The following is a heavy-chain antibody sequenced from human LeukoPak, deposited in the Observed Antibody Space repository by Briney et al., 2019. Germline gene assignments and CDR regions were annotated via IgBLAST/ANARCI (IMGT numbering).Heavy chain of an antibody. CDR1: GGSISSYY. V-gene: IGHV4-59*01. CDR3: ARVGRYDFWCGVDYFDY. Sequence: SETLSLTCTVSGGSISSYYWSWIRQPPGKGLEWIGYIYYSGSTNYNPSLKSRVTISVDTSKNQFSLKLSSVTAADTAVYYCARVGRYDFWCGVDYFDYWGQGTLVTVSS. J-gene: IGHJ4*02. CDR2: IYYSGST. D-gene: IGHD3-3*01.